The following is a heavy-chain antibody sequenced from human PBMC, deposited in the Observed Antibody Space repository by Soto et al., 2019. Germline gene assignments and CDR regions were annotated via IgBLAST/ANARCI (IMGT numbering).Heavy chain of an antibody. CDR2: IKQDGSEK. CDR3: ARKRITMVRRKFDYFDY. V-gene: IGHV3-7*03. J-gene: IGHJ4*02. D-gene: IGHD3-10*01. CDR1: GFTFSSYW. Sequence: EVQLVESGGGLVQPGGSLRLSCAASGFTFSSYWMSWVRQAPGKGLEWVANIKQDGSEKYYVDSVKGRFTISRDNAKNSLYLQMNSLRAEDMAVYYCARKRITMVRRKFDYFDYWGQGTLVTVSS.